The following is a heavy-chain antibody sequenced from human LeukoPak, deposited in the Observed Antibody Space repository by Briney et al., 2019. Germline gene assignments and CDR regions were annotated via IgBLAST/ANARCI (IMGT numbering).Heavy chain of an antibody. J-gene: IGHJ4*02. Sequence: GGSLRLSCAASGFTVSSNYMSWVRQAPGKGLEWVSVIYSGGSTYYADSVKGRFTISRDNAKNSLYLQMNSLRAEDTAVYYCARGEGYSGYLNQDYWGQGTLVTVSS. CDR3: ARGEGYSGYLNQDY. CDR2: IYSGGST. D-gene: IGHD5-12*01. CDR1: GFTVSSNY. V-gene: IGHV3-53*01.